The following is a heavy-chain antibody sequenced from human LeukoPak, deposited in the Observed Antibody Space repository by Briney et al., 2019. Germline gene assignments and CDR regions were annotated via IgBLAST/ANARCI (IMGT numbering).Heavy chain of an antibody. CDR2: ISAYNGNT. CDR3: ASGSSGWYGSFRFDY. V-gene: IGHV1-18*01. D-gene: IGHD6-19*01. CDR1: GYTFTSYG. J-gene: IGHJ4*02. Sequence: ASVKVSCKASGYTFTSYGISWVRQAPGQGLEWMGWISAYNGNTNYAQKLQGRVTMTTDTSTSTAYMEPRSLRSDDTAVYYCASGSSGWYGSFRFDYWGQGTLVTVSS.